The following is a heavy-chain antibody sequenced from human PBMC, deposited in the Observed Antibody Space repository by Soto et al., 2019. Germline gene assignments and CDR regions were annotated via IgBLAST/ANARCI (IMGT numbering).Heavy chain of an antibody. Sequence: PGGSLRLSCAASGFTFSNYAMTWVRQGPGKGLEWVSGISGSGGRSYYADSVKGRFTISRDNSKSTLYLQMNSLRAEDTAVYYCARDIVVVPAAAHYYYGMDVWGQGTTVTVSS. D-gene: IGHD2-2*01. CDR1: GFTFSNYA. J-gene: IGHJ6*02. V-gene: IGHV3-23*01. CDR3: ARDIVVVPAAAHYYYGMDV. CDR2: ISGSGGRS.